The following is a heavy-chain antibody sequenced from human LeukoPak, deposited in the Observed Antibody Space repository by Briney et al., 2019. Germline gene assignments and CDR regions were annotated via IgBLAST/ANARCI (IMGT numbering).Heavy chain of an antibody. V-gene: IGHV3-73*01. CDR2: IRSKTNSYAT. Sequence: GGSLRLSCAASGFNLSDSAIHWVRQASGRGLEWVGRIRSKTNSYATAYAASIEGRFIVSRDDSKNTAYLQMNSLKTEDTAVYYCTSTHHYYMDVWGKGTTVSVSS. CDR3: TSTHHYYMDV. CDR1: GFNLSDSA. J-gene: IGHJ6*03.